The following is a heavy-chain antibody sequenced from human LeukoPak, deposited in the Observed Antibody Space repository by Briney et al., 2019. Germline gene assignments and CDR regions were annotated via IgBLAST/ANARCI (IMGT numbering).Heavy chain of an antibody. Sequence: ASVKVSCKASGYTFTGYYMHWVRQAPGQGLEWMGWINPNSGGTNYAQKFQGRVTMTRDTSISTAYMELSRPRSDDTGVYYCAREGGIVVVPAANLAFDIWGQGTMVTVSS. V-gene: IGHV1-2*02. J-gene: IGHJ3*02. CDR3: AREGGIVVVPAANLAFDI. D-gene: IGHD2-2*01. CDR1: GYTFTGYY. CDR2: INPNSGGT.